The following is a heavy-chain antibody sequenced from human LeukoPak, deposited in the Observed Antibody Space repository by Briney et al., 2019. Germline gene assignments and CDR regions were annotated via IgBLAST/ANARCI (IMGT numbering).Heavy chain of an antibody. CDR2: IYPGDSDT. D-gene: IGHD3-3*01. V-gene: IGHV5-51*01. CDR1: GYSFTSYW. CDR3: ARQGRFLEWLSYPTDAFDI. J-gene: IGHJ3*02. Sequence: GESLKISCKGSGYSFTSYWIGWVRQMPGKGLEWMGNIYPGDSDTRYSPSFQGQVTISADKSISTAYLQWSSLKASDTAMYYCARQGRFLEWLSYPTDAFDIWGQGTMVTVSS.